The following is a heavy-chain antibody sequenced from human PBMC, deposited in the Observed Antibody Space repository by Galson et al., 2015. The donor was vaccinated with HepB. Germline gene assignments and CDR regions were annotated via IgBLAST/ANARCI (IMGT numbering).Heavy chain of an antibody. CDR3: AKDLRDYSNLNGLDV. CDR1: GFIFNNYG. J-gene: IGHJ6*02. Sequence: SLRLSCAASGFIFNNYGMHWVRQAPGKGLEWVAVISYDRSNKYYADSVKGRFTISRDNSKKMLHLQVNSLRAEDTAVYYCAKDLRDYSNLNGLDVWGQGTTVTVSS. D-gene: IGHD4-11*01. V-gene: IGHV3-30*18. CDR2: ISYDRSNK.